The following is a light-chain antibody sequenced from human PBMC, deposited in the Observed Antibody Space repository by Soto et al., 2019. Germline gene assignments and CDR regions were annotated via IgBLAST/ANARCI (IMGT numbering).Light chain of an antibody. V-gene: IGLV5-39*01. CDR1: SGINVATYR. Sequence: QAVVTQPTSLSASPGASARFTCTLRSGINVATYRIYWYQQKPGSLPRYLLTYKSDSDKQQGSGVPSRFSGSKDASTNAGLLLISGLQSEDGADYYCAIWYSSSSVFGGGTKLTVL. J-gene: IGLJ3*02. CDR3: AIWYSSSSV. CDR2: YKSDSDK.